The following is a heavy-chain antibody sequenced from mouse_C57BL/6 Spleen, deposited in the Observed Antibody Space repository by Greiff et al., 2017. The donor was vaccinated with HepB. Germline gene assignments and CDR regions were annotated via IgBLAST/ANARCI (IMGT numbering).Heavy chain of an antibody. J-gene: IGHJ2*01. Sequence: QVQLKESGAELARPGASVKMSCKASGYTFTSYTMHWVKQRPGQGLEWIGYINPSSGYTKYNQKFKDKATLTADKSSSTAYMQLSSLTSEDSAVYYCARGDYYGNWWGQGTTLTVSS. CDR1: GYTFTSYT. V-gene: IGHV1-4*01. D-gene: IGHD1-1*01. CDR2: INPSSGYT. CDR3: ARGDYYGNW.